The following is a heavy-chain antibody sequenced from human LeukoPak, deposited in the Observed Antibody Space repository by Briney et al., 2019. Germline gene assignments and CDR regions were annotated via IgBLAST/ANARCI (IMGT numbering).Heavy chain of an antibody. CDR1: GFTFNSFG. CDR2: ISNDGSNQ. J-gene: IGHJ4*02. Sequence: GRSLRLSCAASGFTFNSFGIHWVRQAPGKGLEWVAVISNDGSNQYYADSVKGRFTISRDNSRSTLYLQMNSLRIEDTAVYYCAKALVATASYFDYWGQGTRVPVSS. CDR3: AKALVATASYFDY. D-gene: IGHD5-12*01. V-gene: IGHV3-30*18.